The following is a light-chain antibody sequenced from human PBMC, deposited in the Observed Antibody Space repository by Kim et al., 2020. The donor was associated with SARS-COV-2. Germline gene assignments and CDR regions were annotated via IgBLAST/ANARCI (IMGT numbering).Light chain of an antibody. CDR2: DAS. V-gene: IGKV3-15*01. J-gene: IGKJ1*01. CDR3: QQYHKRPVT. CDR1: DSVNSN. Sequence: EIVMTQSPATLSVSPGERATLSCRASDSVNSNLAWYQQKPGQAHRLLIYDASTRAPGLPARFSGSGSGTEFTLTISNLQSEDFAVYYCQQYHKRPVTFGQGTKVYIK.